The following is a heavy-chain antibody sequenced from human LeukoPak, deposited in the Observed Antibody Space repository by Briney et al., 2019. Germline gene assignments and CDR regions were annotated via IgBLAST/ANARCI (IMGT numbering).Heavy chain of an antibody. Sequence: GGSLRLSCATSGFTFSNYAMSWVRQAPGKGLEWVSAISGSGGSTNYADSVKGRFTISRANSKNTLYLQVNSLRAEDTAVYYCAKWGDYDILTGYYVPDYWGQGTLVTVSS. CDR1: GFTFSNYA. D-gene: IGHD3-9*01. J-gene: IGHJ4*02. CDR2: ISGSGGST. CDR3: AKWGDYDILTGYYVPDY. V-gene: IGHV3-23*01.